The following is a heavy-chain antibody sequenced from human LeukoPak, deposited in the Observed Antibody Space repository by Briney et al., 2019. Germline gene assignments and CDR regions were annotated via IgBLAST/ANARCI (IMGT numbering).Heavy chain of an antibody. CDR2: ISYDGSNK. CDR1: GFTFSSYA. CDR3: ARVKYSGYDWGNFDY. D-gene: IGHD5-12*01. V-gene: IGHV3-30-3*01. Sequence: GGSQRLSCAASGFTFSSYAMHWVRQAPGKGLEWVAVISYDGSNKYCADSVKGRFTISRDNSKNTLYLQMNSLRAEDTAVYYCARVKYSGYDWGNFDYWGQGTLVTVSS. J-gene: IGHJ4*02.